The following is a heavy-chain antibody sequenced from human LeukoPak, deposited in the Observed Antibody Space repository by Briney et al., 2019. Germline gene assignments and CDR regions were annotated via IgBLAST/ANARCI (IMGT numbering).Heavy chain of an antibody. J-gene: IGHJ4*02. CDR1: GFTFSGHW. V-gene: IGHV3-7*01. CDR3: ARFGYVAAVDV. D-gene: IGHD2-15*01. Sequence: LGGSLRLSCAASGFTFSGHWMSWVRQAPGKGLEWVAKIKPDGSDKYYVDSVKGRLTISRDNTKNSLYLQMDSLRADDTAVYHCARFGYVAAVDVWGQGTPVTVSS. CDR2: IKPDGSDK.